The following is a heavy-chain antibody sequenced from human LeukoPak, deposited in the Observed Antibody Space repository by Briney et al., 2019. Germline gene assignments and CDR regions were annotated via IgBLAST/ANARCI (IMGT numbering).Heavy chain of an antibody. D-gene: IGHD3-10*01. J-gene: IGHJ5*02. V-gene: IGHV1-8*01. CDR1: GYTFTSYD. CDR3: ARDRGPSIGGKWFDP. CDR2: MNPNSGNT. Sequence: ASVKVSCKASGYTFTSYDINWVRQATGQGLEWMGWMNPNSGNTGYAQKFQGRVTMTRNTSISTAYMELSSLRSEDTAVYYCARDRGPSIGGKWFDPWGQGTLVTVSS.